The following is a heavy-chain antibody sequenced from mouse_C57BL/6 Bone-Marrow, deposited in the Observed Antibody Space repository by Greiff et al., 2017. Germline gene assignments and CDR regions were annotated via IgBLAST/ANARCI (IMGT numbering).Heavy chain of an antibody. CDR1: GYTFTSYG. Sequence: VQLQQSGAELARPGASVKLSCKASGYTFTSYGISWVKQRTGQGLEWIGEIYPRSGNTYYNEKFKGKATLTADKSSSTAYMELRSLTSDDSAVYFCARFGNVAWFAYWGQGTLVTVSA. J-gene: IGHJ3*01. CDR3: ARFGNVAWFAY. D-gene: IGHD2-1*01. V-gene: IGHV1-81*01. CDR2: IYPRSGNT.